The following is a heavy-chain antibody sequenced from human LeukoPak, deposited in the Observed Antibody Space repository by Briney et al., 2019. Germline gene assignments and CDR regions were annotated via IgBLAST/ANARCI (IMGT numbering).Heavy chain of an antibody. J-gene: IGHJ4*02. D-gene: IGHD4-11*01. CDR3: ASGPGHYSFDY. Sequence: GESLKISCKGSGYSFTTYWIGWVRPMPGKGLEWMGIIYPADSDTRYSPSFQGQVTISADKSISTAYLQWTSLKASDTAKYYCASGPGHYSFDYWGQGTPITVSS. CDR2: IYPADSDT. V-gene: IGHV5-51*01. CDR1: GYSFTTYW.